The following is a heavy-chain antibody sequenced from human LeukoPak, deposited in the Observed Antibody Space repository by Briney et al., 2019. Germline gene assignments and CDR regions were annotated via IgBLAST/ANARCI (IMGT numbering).Heavy chain of an antibody. CDR2: ISSSSSYI. J-gene: IGHJ5*02. D-gene: IGHD3-3*01. Sequence: GGSLRLSCAASGFTFSSYSMNWVRQAPGKGLEWVSSISSSSSYIYYADSVKGRFTISRDNAKNSLYLQMNSLRAEDTAVYYCAREFVYYDFWSGFDPWGQGTLVTVSS. V-gene: IGHV3-21*01. CDR3: AREFVYYDFWSGFDP. CDR1: GFTFSSYS.